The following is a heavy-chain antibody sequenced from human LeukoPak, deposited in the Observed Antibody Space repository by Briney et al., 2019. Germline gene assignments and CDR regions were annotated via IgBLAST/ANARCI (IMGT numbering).Heavy chain of an antibody. Sequence: GGSLRLSCAASGFTFSSYNMNWVRQAPGKGLEWVSIIYSGGSTYYADSVKGRFAISRDNSKNTLYLQMNSLRAEDTAVYYCAKGAWYNWNHYFDYWGQGTLVTVSS. CDR3: AKGAWYNWNHYFDY. V-gene: IGHV3-66*01. J-gene: IGHJ4*02. D-gene: IGHD1-20*01. CDR1: GFTFSSYN. CDR2: IYSGGST.